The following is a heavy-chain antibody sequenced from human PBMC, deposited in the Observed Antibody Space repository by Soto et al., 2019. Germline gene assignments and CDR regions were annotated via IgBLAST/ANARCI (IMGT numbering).Heavy chain of an antibody. CDR2: IIPIFGTA. CDR3: ARDGYNYYYYGMDV. Sequence: ASVKVSCKASGYTFTDYAMHWVRQAPGQRLEWMGGIIPIFGTANYAQKFQGRVTITADESTSTAYMELSSLRSEDTAVYYCARDGYNYYYYGMDVWGQGTTVTVSS. V-gene: IGHV1-69*13. J-gene: IGHJ6*02. CDR1: GYTFTDYA. D-gene: IGHD5-12*01.